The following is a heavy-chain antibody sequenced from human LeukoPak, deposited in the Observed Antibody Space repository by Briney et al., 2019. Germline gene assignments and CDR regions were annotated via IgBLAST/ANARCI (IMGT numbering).Heavy chain of an antibody. J-gene: IGHJ4*02. V-gene: IGHV3-23*01. CDR1: GFTFSTYG. Sequence: GGSLRLSCAASGFTFSTYGMNWVRQAPGKGLEWVSDISGSGGKTQYADSVKGRFTMSRDNSKNTLYLQMSSLGVEDTAIYYCAKQGDRAYFDYWGQGTLVTVSS. CDR2: ISGSGGKT. D-gene: IGHD3-10*01. CDR3: AKQGDRAYFDY.